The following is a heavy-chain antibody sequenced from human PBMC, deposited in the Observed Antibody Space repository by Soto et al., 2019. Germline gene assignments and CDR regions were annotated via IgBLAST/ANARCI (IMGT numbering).Heavy chain of an antibody. D-gene: IGHD2-8*02. CDR1: GYTVSSHW. J-gene: IGHJ4*02. CDR3: ARVTGPGFDY. V-gene: IGHV3-7*01. CDR2: INQDGRDK. Sequence: GGSIRLSCAASGYTVSSHWMSWVRQAPGKGLEWVANINQDGRDKYYVDSVRGRFTISRDNAKNSLFLQVNSLRADDTAVYYSARVTGPGFDYWGQGNLVTVSS.